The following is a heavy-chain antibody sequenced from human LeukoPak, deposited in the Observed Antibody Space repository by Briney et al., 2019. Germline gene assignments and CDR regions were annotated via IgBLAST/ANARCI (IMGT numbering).Heavy chain of an antibody. V-gene: IGHV3-9*01. CDR1: GFTFDDYA. CDR3: AKDHYYDSSGGVDY. CDR2: ISWNSGSI. Sequence: PGGSLRLSCAASGFTFDDYAMHWVRQAPGKGLEWVSGISWNSGSIGYADSVKGRFTISRDNAKNSLYLQMNSLRAEDTALYYCAKDHYYDSSGGVDYWGQGTLVTVSS. D-gene: IGHD3-22*01. J-gene: IGHJ4*02.